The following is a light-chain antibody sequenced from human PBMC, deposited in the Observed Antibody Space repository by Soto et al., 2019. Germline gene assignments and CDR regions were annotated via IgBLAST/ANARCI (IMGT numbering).Light chain of an antibody. CDR3: QQSYSTPRP. CDR1: QSIRTY. Sequence: DIQMTQSPSSLSASVGDRVTITCRASQSIRTYLNWYQQKPGKAPKLLIYSASNLESGVPSRFSGGGSDTDFTLTISGLQPEDFAGYYCQQSYSTPRPFGQGTKVEIK. CDR2: SAS. J-gene: IGKJ1*01. V-gene: IGKV1-39*01.